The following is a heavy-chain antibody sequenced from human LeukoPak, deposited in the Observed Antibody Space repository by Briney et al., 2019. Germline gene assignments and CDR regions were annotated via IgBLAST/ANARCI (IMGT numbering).Heavy chain of an antibody. CDR2: IKQDGSEK. CDR1: GFIFNNNF. Sequence: QTGGSLRLSCAASGFIFNNNFMSWVRQVPGKGLEWLANIKQDGSEKTYVDSVKGRFTISRDNAKNSLYLQMNSLGAEDTAVYYCARMHRLAVAGNTLSWPMDYWGQGTLVTVSS. V-gene: IGHV3-7*01. D-gene: IGHD6-19*01. CDR3: ARMHRLAVAGNTLSWPMDY. J-gene: IGHJ4*02.